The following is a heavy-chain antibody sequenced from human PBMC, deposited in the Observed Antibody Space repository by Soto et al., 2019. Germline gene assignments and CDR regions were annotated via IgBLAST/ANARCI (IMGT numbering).Heavy chain of an antibody. J-gene: IGHJ5*02. CDR3: ARDLAWGSGRDVVSEDRLDP. V-gene: IGHV1-18*01. D-gene: IGHD3-10*01. CDR1: GYTFSSYG. Sequence: QVHLVQSGAEVKKPGASVKVSCKASGYTFSSYGITWVRQAPGQGLEWMGWINGDNGKTIYGQKLQGRVTMTTDTPTSTAYMEVRSLRCDDTAVYYCARDLAWGSGRDVVSEDRLDPWDQGTLVSVSS. CDR2: INGDNGKT.